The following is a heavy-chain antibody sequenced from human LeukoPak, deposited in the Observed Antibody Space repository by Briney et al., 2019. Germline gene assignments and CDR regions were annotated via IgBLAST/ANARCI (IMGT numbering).Heavy chain of an antibody. CDR1: GFTFSSYS. Sequence: PGGSLRLPCAASGFTFSSYSMHWVRQAPGKGLEWVSSIGTSSSHIYYADSVKGRFTISRDNAKNSLYLQMNSLRAEDTAVYYCARYYYYDSSAYQYYFDYWGQGTLVTVSS. CDR3: ARYYYYDSSAYQYYFDY. V-gene: IGHV3-21*01. CDR2: IGTSSSHI. J-gene: IGHJ4*02. D-gene: IGHD3-22*01.